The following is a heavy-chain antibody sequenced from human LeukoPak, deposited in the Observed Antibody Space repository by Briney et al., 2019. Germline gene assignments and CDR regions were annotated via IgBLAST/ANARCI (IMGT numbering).Heavy chain of an antibody. D-gene: IGHD3-22*01. CDR1: VASITTSPYY. CDR2: IDYRGRT. V-gene: IGHV4-39*01. Sequence: SETLSLTCTVSVASITTSPYYWGWIRQPPGKGLEWISSIDYRGRTSYNPSLRSRVTISADTSKNQFSLTLNLLTATDAAIYYCAHYISRTMRDSWGRGTLVTVSA. CDR3: AHYISRTMRDS. J-gene: IGHJ4*02.